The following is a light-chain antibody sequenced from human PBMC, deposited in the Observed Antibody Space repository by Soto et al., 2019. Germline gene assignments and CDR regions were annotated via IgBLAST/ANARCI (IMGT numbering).Light chain of an antibody. V-gene: IGKV1-9*01. CDR3: QQLNSYPLT. Sequence: IQLTQSPSSLSASVGDRVTITCRASQGISSYLAWYQQKPGKAPKLLIYAASTLQSGGPSRFSGSGSGTYFTLTISSLQPEDFATYYCQQLNSYPLTFGGGTKVEIK. J-gene: IGKJ4*01. CDR2: AAS. CDR1: QGISSY.